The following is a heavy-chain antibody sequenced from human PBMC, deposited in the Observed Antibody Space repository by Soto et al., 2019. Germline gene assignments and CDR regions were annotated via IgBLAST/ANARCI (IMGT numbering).Heavy chain of an antibody. V-gene: IGHV1-69-2*01. CDR1: GHTFIDHY. CDR3: ATVYDYYRDANGYHDAFDI. J-gene: IGHJ3*02. D-gene: IGHD3-22*01. CDR2: IDPEDGEA. Sequence: EVNLVQSGAEMKKPGASVKISCKVSGHTFIDHYLHWVQQAPGKGLVWMGLIDPEDGEAVYAEGFQGRLTITADTARNRGYMELSNLRSDDTDAYFCATVYDYYRDANGYHDAFDIWGQGTLVTVSS.